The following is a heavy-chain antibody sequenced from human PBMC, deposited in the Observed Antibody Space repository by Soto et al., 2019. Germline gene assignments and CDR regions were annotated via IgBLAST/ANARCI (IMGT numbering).Heavy chain of an antibody. CDR3: ARLRYYYDSSGYYLDY. J-gene: IGHJ4*02. D-gene: IGHD3-22*01. Sequence: GESLKISCKGSGYSFTSYWIGWVRQMPGKGLEWMGIIYPGDSGTRYSPSFQGQVTISADKSISTAYLQWSSLKASDTAMYYCARLRYYYDSSGYYLDYWGQGTLVTVSS. V-gene: IGHV5-51*01. CDR1: GYSFTSYW. CDR2: IYPGDSGT.